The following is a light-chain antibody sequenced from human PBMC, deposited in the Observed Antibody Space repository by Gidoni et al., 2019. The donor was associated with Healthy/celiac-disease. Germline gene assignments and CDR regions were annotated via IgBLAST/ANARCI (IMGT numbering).Light chain of an antibody. Sequence: GERATLSCRASQSVSSYLAWYQQKPGQAPRLLIYDASNRATGIPARFSGSGSGTDFTLTISSLEPEDFAVYYCQQRSKYTFGQGTKLEIK. CDR2: DAS. CDR3: QQRSKYT. CDR1: QSVSSY. V-gene: IGKV3-11*01. J-gene: IGKJ2*01.